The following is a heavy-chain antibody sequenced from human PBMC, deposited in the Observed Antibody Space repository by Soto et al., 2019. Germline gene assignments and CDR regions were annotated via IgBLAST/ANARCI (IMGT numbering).Heavy chain of an antibody. J-gene: IGHJ6*02. V-gene: IGHV1-3*01. D-gene: IGHD1-26*01. Sequence: ASVKVSCKASGYTFTSYAMHWVRQAPGQRLEWMGWINAGNGNTKYSQKFQGRVTITRDTSASTAYMELSSLRSEDTAVYYCARDLMREPTYYYYGMDVWGQGTTVTVSS. CDR1: GYTFTSYA. CDR3: ARDLMREPTYYYYGMDV. CDR2: INAGNGNT.